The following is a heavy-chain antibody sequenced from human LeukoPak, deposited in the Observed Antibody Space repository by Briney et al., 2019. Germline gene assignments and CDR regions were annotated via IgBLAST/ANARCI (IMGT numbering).Heavy chain of an antibody. J-gene: IGHJ4*02. CDR1: GGTFSSYA. D-gene: IGHD2-2*01. Sequence: ASVKVSCKASGGTFSSYAISWVRQAPGQGLEWMGGIIPIFGTASYAQKFQGRVTITADESTSTAYMELSRLRSDDTAVYYCARRVGYCSSTSCSYFDYWGQGTLVTVSS. CDR2: IIPIFGTA. CDR3: ARRVGYCSSTSCSYFDY. V-gene: IGHV1-69*13.